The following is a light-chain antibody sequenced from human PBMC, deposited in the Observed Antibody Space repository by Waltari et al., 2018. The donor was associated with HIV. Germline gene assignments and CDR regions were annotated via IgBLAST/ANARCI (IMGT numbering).Light chain of an antibody. CDR3: LLSFNGVVV. CDR2: DTT. V-gene: IGLV7-46*01. CDR1: TGAVTSGHC. Sequence: QAVVTQEPSLTVSPGGTVTLTCASSTGAVTSGHCPYWFQRRPGQAPKTLIYDTTNGRWGTPARVSGALLGGKAALTLSGAQFEDEADYFCLLSFNGVVVFGGGTTLTVL. J-gene: IGLJ2*01.